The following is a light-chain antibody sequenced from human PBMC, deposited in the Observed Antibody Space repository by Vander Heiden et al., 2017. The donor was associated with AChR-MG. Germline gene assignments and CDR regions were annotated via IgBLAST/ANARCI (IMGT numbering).Light chain of an antibody. Sequence: EIVLTQSPDSLSLSPGERATLSCRASQSVRSSQLGWYQQKPGQAPRLLIFGGSTRATGIPDRFSGSGSETDFTLTISRLEPEDFAVYYCQHDGSSRTFGQGTKVEIK. V-gene: IGKV3-20*01. J-gene: IGKJ1*01. CDR1: QSVRSSQ. CDR2: GGS. CDR3: QHDGSSRT.